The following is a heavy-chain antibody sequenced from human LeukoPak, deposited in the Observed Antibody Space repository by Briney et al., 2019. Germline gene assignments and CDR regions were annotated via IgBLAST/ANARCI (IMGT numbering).Heavy chain of an antibody. J-gene: IGHJ4*02. D-gene: IGHD3-22*01. V-gene: IGHV3-43*01. Sequence: PGGSLRLSCAASGFTFDDYTMHWVRQPPGKGLEWVSLINWDGDITEYADSVKGRFTISRDNAKNSLYLQMNSLRAEDTAVYYCARDLYRIVVVPHYFDYWGQGTLVTVSS. CDR3: ARDLYRIVVVPHYFDY. CDR2: INWDGDIT. CDR1: GFTFDDYT.